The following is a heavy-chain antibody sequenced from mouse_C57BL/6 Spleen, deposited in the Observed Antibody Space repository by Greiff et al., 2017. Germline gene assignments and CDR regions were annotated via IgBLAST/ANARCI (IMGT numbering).Heavy chain of an antibody. Sequence: LVESGAELVRPGTSVKVSCKASGYAFTNYLIEWVKQRPGQGLEWIGVINPGSGGTNYNEKFKGKATLTADKSSSTAYMQLSSLTSEDSAVYFCARGDGYLDYWGQGTTLTVSS. CDR3: ARGDGYLDY. J-gene: IGHJ2*01. CDR2: INPGSGGT. D-gene: IGHD2-3*01. CDR1: GYAFTNYL. V-gene: IGHV1-54*01.